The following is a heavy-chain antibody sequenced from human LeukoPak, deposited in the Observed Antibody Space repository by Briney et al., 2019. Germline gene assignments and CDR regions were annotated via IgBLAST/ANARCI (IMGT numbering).Heavy chain of an antibody. CDR1: GFTFSSYW. CDR2: IKQDGSEK. D-gene: IGHD1-14*01. J-gene: IGHJ3*02. CDR3: ARERNLGHTRSDDAFDI. Sequence: GGSLRLSWAASGFTFSSYWMSWVRQAPRKGLEWVANIKQDGSEKYYVDSVKGRFTISRDNAKNSLYLQMNSLRAEDTAVYYCARERNLGHTRSDDAFDIWGQGTMVTVSS. V-gene: IGHV3-7*01.